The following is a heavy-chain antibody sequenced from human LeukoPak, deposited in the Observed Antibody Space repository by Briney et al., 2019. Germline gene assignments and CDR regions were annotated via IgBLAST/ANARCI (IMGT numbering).Heavy chain of an antibody. CDR2: IHYNGST. CDR3: ARDSGGSYYSAFDI. Sequence: PSQTLSLTCTVSGGSISSGGYYWSWLRQHPGTGLEWIGYIHYNGSTYYNPSLKSRVTISVDTYKNQFSLKLSSVTAADTAVYYCARDSGGSYYSAFDIWGQGTMVTVSS. D-gene: IGHD1-26*01. V-gene: IGHV4-31*03. CDR1: GGSISSGGYY. J-gene: IGHJ3*02.